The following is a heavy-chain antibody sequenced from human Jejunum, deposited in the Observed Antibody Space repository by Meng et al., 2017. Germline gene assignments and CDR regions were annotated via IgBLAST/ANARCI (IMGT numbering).Heavy chain of an antibody. CDR1: GASIGSDNW. V-gene: IGHV4-4*02. CDR3: ASGQLVMGFDS. CDR2: IYHSGST. Sequence: QVQVQEAGPGLVKPSGTLSLTCAVSGASIGSDNWWNWVRQPPGKGLEWIGEIYHSGSTNYNPSLKSRVTILVDKSKNQFSLKLTSVTAADTAVYYCASGQLVMGFDSWGQGTLVTVSS. D-gene: IGHD6-6*01. J-gene: IGHJ4*02.